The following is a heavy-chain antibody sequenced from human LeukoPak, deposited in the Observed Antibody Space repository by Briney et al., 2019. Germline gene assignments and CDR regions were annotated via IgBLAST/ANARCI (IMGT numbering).Heavy chain of an antibody. CDR2: INPSADST. Sequence: ASVKVSCKASGYTFTSYYIHWVRQAPGQGLEWMGIINPSADSTNYAQKFQGRVTMTRDMSTSTVYMDLSSLTPEDTAVYYCARGHPSATGYSSGWYFHYWGQGTLVTVSS. V-gene: IGHV1-46*01. CDR1: GYTFTSYY. CDR3: ARGHPSATGYSSGWYFHY. J-gene: IGHJ4*02. D-gene: IGHD6-19*01.